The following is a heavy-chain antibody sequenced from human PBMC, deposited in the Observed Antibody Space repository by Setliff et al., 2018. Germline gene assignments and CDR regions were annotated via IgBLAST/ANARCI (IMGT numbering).Heavy chain of an antibody. CDR2: LNNDGTTI. Sequence: GGSLRLSCAASGFTFSTYGLNWVRQAPGKGLEWISYLNNDGTTIYYADSVRGRFTISRDNARDSLYLQMNSLRAEDTAVYYCARAMTTYYNFWSGYGHYYGMDVWGQGTTVTVSS. CDR1: GFTFSTYG. V-gene: IGHV3-48*04. D-gene: IGHD3-3*01. CDR3: ARAMTTYYNFWSGYGHYYGMDV. J-gene: IGHJ6*02.